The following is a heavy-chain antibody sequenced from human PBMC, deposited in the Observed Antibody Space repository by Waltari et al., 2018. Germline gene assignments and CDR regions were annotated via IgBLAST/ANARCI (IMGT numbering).Heavy chain of an antibody. CDR1: GFTFSSYA. J-gene: IGHJ3*02. CDR3: ASPRGAFDI. Sequence: QVQLVESGGGVVQPGRSLRLSCAASGFTFSSYAMHWVRQAPGKGLEWVAVISYDGSNKYYADSVKGRFTISRDNSKNTLYLQMNSLRAEDTAVYYCASPRGAFDIWGQGTMVIVSS. D-gene: IGHD3-10*01. CDR2: ISYDGSNK. V-gene: IGHV3-30-3*01.